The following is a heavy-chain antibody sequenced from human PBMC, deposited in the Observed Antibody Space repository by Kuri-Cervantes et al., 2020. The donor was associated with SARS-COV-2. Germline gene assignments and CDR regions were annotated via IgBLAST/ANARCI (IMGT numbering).Heavy chain of an antibody. CDR2: ISSSSSYT. Sequence: GESLKISCAASGFTFSDYYMSWIRQAPGKGLEWVSYISSSSSYTNYADSVKGRFTISRDNSKNTLYLQMNSLRAEDTAVYYCAKYRLRYGSGSYYNVWFDPWGQGTLVTVSS. CDR3: AKYRLRYGSGSYYNVWFDP. CDR1: GFTFSDYY. D-gene: IGHD3-10*01. J-gene: IGHJ5*02. V-gene: IGHV3-11*06.